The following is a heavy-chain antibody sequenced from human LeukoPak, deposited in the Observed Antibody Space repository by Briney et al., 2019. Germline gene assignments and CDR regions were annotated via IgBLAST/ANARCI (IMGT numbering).Heavy chain of an antibody. Sequence: SGTLSLTCTVSGGSISSYYWSWIRQPPGKGLEWIGYIYYSGSTVYKPSLKSRVTISVDTSKSQFSLKLSSVTAADTAVYYCARVGFYDGSGYYSGLFDYWGQGTLVTVSS. J-gene: IGHJ4*02. CDR3: ARVGFYDGSGYYSGLFDY. CDR2: IYYSGST. D-gene: IGHD3-22*01. CDR1: GGSISSYY. V-gene: IGHV4-59*01.